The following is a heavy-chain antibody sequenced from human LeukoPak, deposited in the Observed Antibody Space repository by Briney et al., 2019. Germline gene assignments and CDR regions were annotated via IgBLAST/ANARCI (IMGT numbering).Heavy chain of an antibody. CDR2: ISAYNGNT. Sequence: ASVKVSCKASGYTFTSYRISWVRQGPGQGLEWMGWISAYNGNTNYAQKLQGRVTMTTDTSASTAYMELRSLRSDDTAVYYCARDNWGSVRGVKGDYWGQGTLVTVSS. V-gene: IGHV1-18*01. D-gene: IGHD3-10*01. CDR3: ARDNWGSVRGVKGDY. J-gene: IGHJ4*02. CDR1: GYTFTSYR.